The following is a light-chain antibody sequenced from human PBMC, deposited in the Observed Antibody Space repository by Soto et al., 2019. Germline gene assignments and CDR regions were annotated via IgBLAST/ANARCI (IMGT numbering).Light chain of an antibody. CDR2: AAS. Sequence: DIKMTQSPSSLSASVGDRVTITCRASESISSHLNWYQQKSGRAPQLLIHAASTLQTGVPSRFSGSGSGTDFTLTISSLQPEDFATYYCQQSYSVPITFGQGTRLEIK. CDR3: QQSYSVPIT. J-gene: IGKJ5*01. V-gene: IGKV1-39*01. CDR1: ESISSH.